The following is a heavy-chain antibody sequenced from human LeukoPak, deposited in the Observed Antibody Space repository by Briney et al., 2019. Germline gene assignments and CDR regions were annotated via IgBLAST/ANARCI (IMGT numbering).Heavy chain of an antibody. CDR1: GFTFSAYS. V-gene: IGHV3-48*04. Sequence: PGGYLSRYCAASGFTFSAYSLNWVRQAPGKGLEWISYISGGGSPIAYTDSVKGRFTISRDNAKNSLYLQMNSLRAEDTAVYYCARDYGYAFDIGAQGTMVTVSS. J-gene: IGHJ3*02. CDR2: ISGGGSPI. CDR3: ARDYGYAFDI. D-gene: IGHD3-10*01.